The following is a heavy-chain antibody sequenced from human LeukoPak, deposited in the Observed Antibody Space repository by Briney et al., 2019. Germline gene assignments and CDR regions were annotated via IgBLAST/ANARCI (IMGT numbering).Heavy chain of an antibody. Sequence: SETLSLTCAVYGGSFSGYYWSWIRQPPGKGLEWIGEINHSGSTNYNPSLKSRVTISVDTSKNQFSLKLSSVTAADTAVYYCARNGYSNYLYYFDYWGQGTLVTVSS. J-gene: IGHJ4*02. D-gene: IGHD4-11*01. V-gene: IGHV4-34*01. CDR1: GGSFSGYY. CDR2: INHSGST. CDR3: ARNGYSNYLYYFDY.